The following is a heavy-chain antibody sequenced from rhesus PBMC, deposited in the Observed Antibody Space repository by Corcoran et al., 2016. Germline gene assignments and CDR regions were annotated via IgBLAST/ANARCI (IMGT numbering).Heavy chain of an antibody. Sequence: QVQLQESGPGLVKPSETLSLTCAVSGGSISSNYWSWIRQPPGKGLEWIGRIYGSGGSTVSDPSLKIRVTISTDTSKNQFSLKLSSVPAADTAVYYCATYSYSNLIWYFDLWGPGTPITISS. CDR3: ATYSYSNLIWYFDL. CDR2: IYGSGGST. CDR1: GGSISSNY. D-gene: IGHD4-23*01. J-gene: IGHJ2*01. V-gene: IGHV4-160*01.